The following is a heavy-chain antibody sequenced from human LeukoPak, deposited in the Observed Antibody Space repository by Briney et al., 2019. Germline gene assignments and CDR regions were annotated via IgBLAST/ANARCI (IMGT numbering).Heavy chain of an antibody. Sequence: GGSLRLSCAASGFTFSSYEMNWVRQAPGKGLEWVSYISGSGSSIYYADSVKGRFTISRDNAKNSLFLQMNSLRAEDTAVYFCAHVKARSGGTFDIWGQGTMVTVSS. V-gene: IGHV3-48*03. J-gene: IGHJ3*02. D-gene: IGHD3-10*01. CDR2: ISGSGSSI. CDR3: AHVKARSGGTFDI. CDR1: GFTFSSYE.